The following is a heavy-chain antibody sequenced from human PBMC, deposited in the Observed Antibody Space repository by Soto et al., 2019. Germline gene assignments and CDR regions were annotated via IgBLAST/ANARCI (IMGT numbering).Heavy chain of an antibody. CDR1: GYTFTSYD. D-gene: IGHD3-9*01. V-gene: IGHV1-8*01. Sequence: QVQLVQSGAEVKKPGASVKVSCKASGYTFTSYDINWVRQATGQGLEWMGWMNPNSGNTGYAQKFQGRVTMTRNTSISTAYMELSRLRSEDTAVYYCARGHYDILTGSYYYYMDVWGKGTTVTVSS. J-gene: IGHJ6*03. CDR2: MNPNSGNT. CDR3: ARGHYDILTGSYYYYMDV.